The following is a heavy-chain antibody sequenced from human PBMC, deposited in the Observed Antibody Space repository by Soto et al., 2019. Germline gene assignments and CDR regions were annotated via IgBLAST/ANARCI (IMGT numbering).Heavy chain of an antibody. CDR2: ISYDGSNN. V-gene: IGHV3-30*18. D-gene: IGHD3-9*01. J-gene: IGHJ4*02. Sequence: PGGSLRLSCAASGCTFSSYGMHWVRQAPGKGLEWVAVISYDGSNNYYADSVKGRFTISRDNSKNTLYLQMNSLRAEDTAVYYWAKNHLLRYFDWSFDYWGQGTLVTVSS. CDR1: GCTFSSYG. CDR3: AKNHLLRYFDWSFDY.